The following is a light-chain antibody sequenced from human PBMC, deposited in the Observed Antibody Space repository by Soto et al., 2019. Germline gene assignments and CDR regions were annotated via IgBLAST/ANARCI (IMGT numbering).Light chain of an antibody. CDR1: QSVSSNY. Sequence: EIVLTQSPGTLSLPPGERATLSCRASQSVSSNYLAWYQQKPGQAPRLLIYGASSRATGIPDRFSGSGSGTDFTLTISRLEPEDFAVYYCQQYGSSFRYTFGQGTKLEIK. CDR3: QQYGSSFRYT. CDR2: GAS. V-gene: IGKV3-20*01. J-gene: IGKJ2*01.